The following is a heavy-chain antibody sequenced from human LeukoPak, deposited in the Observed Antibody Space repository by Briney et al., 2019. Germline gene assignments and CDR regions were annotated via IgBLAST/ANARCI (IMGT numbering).Heavy chain of an antibody. V-gene: IGHV3-30*18. D-gene: IGHD3-22*01. CDR3: AKGRYYDSSGYSNYYGMDV. Sequence: GRSLRLSCAASGFIFSNYGMHWVRQAPGKGLEGVAVVSFDGSDEYHADSVKGRFTSSRDNSKNTLYLQMNSLRAEDTAVYYCAKGRYYDSSGYSNYYGMDVWGQGTTVTVSS. CDR2: VSFDGSDE. CDR1: GFIFSNYG. J-gene: IGHJ6*02.